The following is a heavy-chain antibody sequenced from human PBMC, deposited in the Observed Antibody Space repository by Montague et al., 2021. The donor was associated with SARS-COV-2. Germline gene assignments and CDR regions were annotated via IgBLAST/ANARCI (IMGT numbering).Heavy chain of an antibody. Sequence: SETLSLTCSVGGSFAGSSYNWLRQTPGKGLEWIGEIYYSGATDYNPSLKGRVTISADTSKYEFSLELRSVSAADTAIYYCARGTKPYYDLWLWGQGTLVTVSS. J-gene: IGHJ4*02. CDR1: GGSFAGSS. CDR2: IYYSGAT. V-gene: IGHV4-34*01. D-gene: IGHD3-3*01. CDR3: ARGTKPYYDLWL.